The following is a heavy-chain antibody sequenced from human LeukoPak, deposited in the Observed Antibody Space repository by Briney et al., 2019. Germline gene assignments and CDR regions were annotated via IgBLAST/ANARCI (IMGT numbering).Heavy chain of an antibody. CDR3: AKDLELRYFDWLNYYYYGMDV. D-gene: IGHD3-9*01. V-gene: IGHV3-30*18. J-gene: IGHJ6*02. CDR2: ISYDGSNK. Sequence: GGSLRLSCAASGFTFSSYAMTWVRQAPGKGLEWVAVISYDGSNKYYADSVKGRFTISRDNSKNTLYLQMNSLRAEDTAVYYCAKDLELRYFDWLNYYYYGMDVWGQGTTVTVSS. CDR1: GFTFSSYA.